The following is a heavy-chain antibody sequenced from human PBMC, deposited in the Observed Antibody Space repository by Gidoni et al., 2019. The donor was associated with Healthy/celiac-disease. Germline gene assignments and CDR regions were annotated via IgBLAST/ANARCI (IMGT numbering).Heavy chain of an antibody. V-gene: IGHV1-18*01. CDR2: ISAYNGNT. J-gene: IGHJ1*01. Sequence: GQGLEWMGWISAYNGNTNYAQKLQGRVTMTTDTSTSTAYMELRSLRSDDTAVYYCARPPTYCGGDCYMYFQHWGQGTLVTVSS. CDR3: ARPPTYCGGDCYMYFQH. D-gene: IGHD2-21*02.